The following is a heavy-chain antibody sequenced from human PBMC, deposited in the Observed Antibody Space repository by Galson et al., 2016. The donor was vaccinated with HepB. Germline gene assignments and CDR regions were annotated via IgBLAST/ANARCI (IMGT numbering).Heavy chain of an antibody. CDR3: AREVPPVEGGMDV. V-gene: IGHV3-30-3*01. Sequence: SLRLSCAASGFTFSTYAMHWVRQSPGKGLEWVALISSDGSYKYYADSVKGRFTFSRDNSKNTLHLRMNSLRPEDTAVYYCAREVPPVEGGMDVWGKGTTVTVSS. D-gene: IGHD2-2*01. CDR1: GFTFSTYA. J-gene: IGHJ6*04. CDR2: ISSDGSYK.